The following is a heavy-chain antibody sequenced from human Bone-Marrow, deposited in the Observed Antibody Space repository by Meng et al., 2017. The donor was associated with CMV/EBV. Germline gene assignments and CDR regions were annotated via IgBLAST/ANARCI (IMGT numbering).Heavy chain of an antibody. CDR3: ARGMDHRYSSTSDNYYYYGMDV. Sequence: SVKVSCQASRGTLSSYAISWVRQAPGQGLEWMGGIIPIFGTANYAQKFQGRVTITTDESTSTAYMELSSLGSEDTAVYYCARGMDHRYSSTSDNYYYYGMDVWGQGTTVTVSS. V-gene: IGHV1-69*05. CDR1: RGTLSSYA. D-gene: IGHD2-2*01. J-gene: IGHJ6*02. CDR2: IIPIFGTA.